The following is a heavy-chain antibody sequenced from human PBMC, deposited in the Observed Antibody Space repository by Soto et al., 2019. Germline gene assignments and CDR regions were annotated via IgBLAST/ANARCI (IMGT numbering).Heavy chain of an antibody. CDR2: IYYSGST. CDR1: GGSISSYY. Sequence: PSETLSLTCTVSGGSISSYYGSWIRQPPGKGLEWIGYIYYSGSTNYNPSLKSRVTISVDTSKNHFSLKLSSVTAADTAVYYCARDRGYCTGSSCDRWFDPWGQGTLVTVSS. D-gene: IGHD2-15*01. CDR3: ARDRGYCTGSSCDRWFDP. V-gene: IGHV4-59*01. J-gene: IGHJ5*02.